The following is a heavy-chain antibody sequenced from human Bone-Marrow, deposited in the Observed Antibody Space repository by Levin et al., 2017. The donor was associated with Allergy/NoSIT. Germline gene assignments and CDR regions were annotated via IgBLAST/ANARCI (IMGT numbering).Heavy chain of an antibody. CDR2: IYHTGTP. V-gene: IGHV4-30-4*01. CDR1: GVSMSSGDHY. CDR3: AAVTGTIAALQNWFDP. Sequence: SETLSLTCTVSGVSMSSGDHYWGWVRQSPGKGLEWIGYIYHTGTPDYNPSLENRVTLSIDTSKNQFSLTLTSVTAADTALYYCAAVTGTIAALQNWFDPWGQGTLVTVSS. D-gene: IGHD4-17*01. J-gene: IGHJ5*02.